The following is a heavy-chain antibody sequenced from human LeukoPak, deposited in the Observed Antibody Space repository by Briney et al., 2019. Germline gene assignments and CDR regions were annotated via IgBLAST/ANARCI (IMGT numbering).Heavy chain of an antibody. CDR3: ARGPLRSGYYRPNWFDP. D-gene: IGHD3-3*01. J-gene: IGHJ5*02. V-gene: IGHV4-34*01. CDR1: GGSFSGYY. CDR2: INHSGST. Sequence: SETLSLTCAVYGGSFSGYYWSWIRQPPGKGLEWIGEINHSGSTNYNPSLKSRVTISVDTSKNQFSLRLSSVTAADTAVYYCARGPLRSGYYRPNWFDPWGQGTLVTVSS.